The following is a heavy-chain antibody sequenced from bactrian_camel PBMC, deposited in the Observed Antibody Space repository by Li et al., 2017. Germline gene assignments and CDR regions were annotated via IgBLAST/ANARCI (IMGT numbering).Heavy chain of an antibody. V-gene: IGHV3S1*01. J-gene: IGHJ7*01. CDR2: NNSIGANT. CDR1: GFTFSNFW. Sequence: HVQLVESGGGSVQAGGSLRLSCSASGFTFSNFWMYWVRQAPGKELEWVATNNSIGANTYSADSVKGRFTISRDNAQNTLYLQLSSLKSEDTAMYYCVTGPTGWGARGGMDYWGKGTQVTVS. D-gene: IGHD5*01.